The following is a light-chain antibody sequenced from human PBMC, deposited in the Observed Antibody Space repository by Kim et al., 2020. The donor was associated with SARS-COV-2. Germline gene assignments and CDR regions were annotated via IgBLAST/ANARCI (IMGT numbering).Light chain of an antibody. CDR3: QQYNTWYT. CDR1: QSVSHW. CDR2: ETS. V-gene: IGKV1-5*03. J-gene: IGKJ2*01. Sequence: LSTSVGDRVTITCLASQSVSHWLAWYQQKPEKAPKVLIYETSKLKSGVPSRFSGSGFGTEFTLTISSLQPDDFATYFCQQYNTWYTFGQGTKLEI.